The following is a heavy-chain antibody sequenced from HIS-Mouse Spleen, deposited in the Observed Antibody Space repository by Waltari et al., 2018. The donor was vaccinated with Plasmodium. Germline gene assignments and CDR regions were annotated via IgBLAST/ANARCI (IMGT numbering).Heavy chain of an antibody. CDR1: GYTFTGYY. CDR2: INPNSGGT. D-gene: IGHD6-13*01. Sequence: QVQLVQSGAEVKKPGASVKVSCTASGYTFTGYYMHWVRQAPGQGLEWMGWINPNSGGTNYAQKFQGRVTMTRDTSISTAYMALSRLRSDDTAVYYCARVLGYKAAAGTFVEYFQHWGQGTLVTVSS. V-gene: IGHV1-2*02. J-gene: IGHJ1*01. CDR3: ARVLGYKAAAGTFVEYFQH.